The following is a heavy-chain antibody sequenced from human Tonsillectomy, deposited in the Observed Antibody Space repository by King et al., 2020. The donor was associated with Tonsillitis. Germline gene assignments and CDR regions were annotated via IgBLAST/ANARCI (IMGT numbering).Heavy chain of an antibody. V-gene: IGHV3-21*01. J-gene: IGHJ4*02. Sequence: VQLVESGGGLVKPGGSLRLSCAASGFTFSPFSMDWVRQAPGKGLEWVSSISSSSSYIFYADSVKGRFTISRDNAKDSLYLQMNSLRADDTAVYYCARDGLTGFDHWGQGTLVTVSS. CDR1: GFTFSPFS. CDR2: ISSSSSYI. CDR3: ARDGLTGFDH. D-gene: IGHD3-9*01.